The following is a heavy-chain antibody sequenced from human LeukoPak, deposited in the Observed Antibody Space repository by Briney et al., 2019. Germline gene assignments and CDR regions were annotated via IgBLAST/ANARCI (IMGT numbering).Heavy chain of an antibody. V-gene: IGHV4-39*07. CDR3: ARGGLHYYDSSPFYLNY. Sequence: SETLSLTCTVSGASISSNTYYWGWIRQPPGKGLEWIGSIYYSGSTYYNPSLKSRVTISVDTSKIQFSLKLSSVTAADTAVYYCARGGLHYYDSSPFYLNYWGQGTLVTVSS. CDR2: IYYSGST. D-gene: IGHD3-22*01. CDR1: GASISSNTYY. J-gene: IGHJ4*02.